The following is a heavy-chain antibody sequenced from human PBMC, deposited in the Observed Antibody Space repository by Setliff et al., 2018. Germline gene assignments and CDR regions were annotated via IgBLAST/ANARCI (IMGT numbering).Heavy chain of an antibody. CDR2: MNPNSGNT. D-gene: IGHD1-26*01. J-gene: IGHJ5*02. CDR1: GYTFSSYD. V-gene: IGHV1-8*01. CDR3: ARRYSGTSRGAFGP. Sequence: ASVKVSCKASGYTFSSYDINWVRQATGQGPEWMGWMNPNSGNTGYAQKFQGRVSMTRNTSISTAYMELSNLRSEDTAVYFCARRYSGTSRGAFGPWGPGTLVTVSS.